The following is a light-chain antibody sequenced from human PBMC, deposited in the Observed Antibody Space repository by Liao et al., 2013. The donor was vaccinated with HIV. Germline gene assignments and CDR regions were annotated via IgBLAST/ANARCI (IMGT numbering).Light chain of an antibody. V-gene: IGLV3-1*01. CDR2: EDD. CDR1: KLGQKY. J-gene: IGLJ1*01. CDR3: QAGDTSSSHV. Sequence: SYELTQAPSVSVSPGQTASITCSGDKLGQKYAWWYQQRPGQSPVLVIYEDDKRPSGIPDRFSGSNSGNTATLTISGTQPLDEADYYCQAGDTSSSHVFGPGTKLTVL.